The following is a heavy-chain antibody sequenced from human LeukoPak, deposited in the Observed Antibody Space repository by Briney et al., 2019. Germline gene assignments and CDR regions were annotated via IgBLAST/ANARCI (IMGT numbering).Heavy chain of an antibody. V-gene: IGHV3-23*01. CDR2: ISGSGGST. J-gene: IGHJ4*02. D-gene: IGHD3-22*01. Sequence: PGGSLRLSCAASGFTFSSYAMSWVRQAPGKGMEWVSAISGSGGSTYYADSVKGRFTISRDNSKNTLYLQMNSLRAEDTAVYYCAKYQHYYGSSGYYYPGYFDYWGQGTLVTVSS. CDR1: GFTFSSYA. CDR3: AKYQHYYGSSGYYYPGYFDY.